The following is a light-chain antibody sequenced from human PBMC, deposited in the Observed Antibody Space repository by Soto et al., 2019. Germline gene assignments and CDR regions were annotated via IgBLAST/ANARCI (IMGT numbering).Light chain of an antibody. CDR3: MQALQTGYT. CDR1: QSLLDSNGYNY. V-gene: IGKV2-28*01. CDR2: LGS. Sequence: DIVMTPSPLSLPVTPGEPASISCRSSQSLLDSNGYNYLDWYLQKPGQSPQLLIYLGSNRATGVPDRFSGSGSGTDFTLKISRGEAADVGVYYCMQALQTGYTFGQGTKLEIK. J-gene: IGKJ2*01.